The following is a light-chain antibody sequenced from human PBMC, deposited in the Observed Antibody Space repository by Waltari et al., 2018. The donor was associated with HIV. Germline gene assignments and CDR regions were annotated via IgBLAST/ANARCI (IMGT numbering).Light chain of an antibody. Sequence: EIVLTLSPDTLSLSPGERATLSCRASQSVHSNYLAWYQQKPGQAPRLLLYSASSRATHIPDRFSGSGSGADFTLTIARLETEDFAVYYCQQYGSSPRTFGQGTKVELK. CDR2: SAS. J-gene: IGKJ1*01. CDR3: QQYGSSPRT. V-gene: IGKV3-20*01. CDR1: QSVHSNY.